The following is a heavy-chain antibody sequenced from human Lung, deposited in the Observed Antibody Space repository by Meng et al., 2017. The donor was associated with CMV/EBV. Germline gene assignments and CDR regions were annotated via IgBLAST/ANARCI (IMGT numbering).Heavy chain of an antibody. CDR2: IRNDGSYE. J-gene: IGHJ5*02. V-gene: IGHV3-30*02. CDR1: GFAFNTFT. CDR3: AKDQGLGRFGP. Sequence: GGSLRLSCAASGFAFNTFTMYWVRQAPGKGLEWVAFIRNDGSYEYYGDSVRGRFTISGDNSKNTVYLYMNSLRVEDTAVYYCAKDQGLGRFGPWGQGTLVTVSS.